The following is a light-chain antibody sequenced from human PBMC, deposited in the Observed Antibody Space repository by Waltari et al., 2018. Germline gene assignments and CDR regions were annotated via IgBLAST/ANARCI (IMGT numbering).Light chain of an antibody. CDR1: QSVSNY. V-gene: IGKV3-11*01. CDR2: DAS. Sequence: EIVLTQSPPTLSLSPGERATLSCRASQSVSNYLAWYQQRPGQAPRVLIYDASSRATGIPTRFSGSGSGTDLTLTISSLQPEDSAVYYCQQRVHWPMYTFGQGTKLEIK. J-gene: IGKJ2*01. CDR3: QQRVHWPMYT.